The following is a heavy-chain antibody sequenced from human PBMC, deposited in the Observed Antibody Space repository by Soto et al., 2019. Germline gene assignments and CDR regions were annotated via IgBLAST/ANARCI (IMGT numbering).Heavy chain of an antibody. CDR2: IWYDGSNK. V-gene: IGHV3-33*01. Sequence: GGSLRLSCAASGFTFSSYGMHWVRQAPGKGLEWVAVIWYDGSNKYYGNSVKGRFTISRDNSKNTLYLQMNSLRAEDTAVYYCARDTVAYCGGDCSYYYYYGMDVWGQGTTVTVSS. CDR1: GFTFSSYG. J-gene: IGHJ6*02. D-gene: IGHD2-21*02. CDR3: ARDTVAYCGGDCSYYYYYGMDV.